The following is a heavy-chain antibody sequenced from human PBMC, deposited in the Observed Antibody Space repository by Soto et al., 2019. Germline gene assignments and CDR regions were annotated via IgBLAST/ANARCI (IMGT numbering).Heavy chain of an antibody. D-gene: IGHD5-18*01. V-gene: IGHV3-7*05. J-gene: IGHJ6*02. Sequence: EVQLVESGGGLVQPGGSLRLSCAASGFTFRTYWLSWVRQVPGKGLEWVANINLDGSEKNYVDSVKGRFTISRDNDRNSLYLQMSSLRAEDTALYYCARDGSTSWYSYDYHGMDVWGQGPTVTVSS. CDR3: ARDGSTSWYSYDYHGMDV. CDR2: INLDGSEK. CDR1: GFTFRTYW.